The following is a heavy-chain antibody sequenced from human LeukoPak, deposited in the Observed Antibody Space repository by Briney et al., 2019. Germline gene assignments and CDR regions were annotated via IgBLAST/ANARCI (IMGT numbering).Heavy chain of an antibody. V-gene: IGHV6-1*01. CDR1: GDSISSNSAA. CDR2: TLYRSKWLN. D-gene: IGHD3-3*01. Sequence: SQTLSLTCAIYGDSISSNSAAWNWIRLSPSRGPEWLGRTLYRSKWLNDYAPSVNGRITLNPDTSKNQFSLQLKSVTPEDTALYYCTRGPDDLLHGRAFDFWGQGTMVTVSS. CDR3: TRGPDDLLHGRAFDF. J-gene: IGHJ3*01.